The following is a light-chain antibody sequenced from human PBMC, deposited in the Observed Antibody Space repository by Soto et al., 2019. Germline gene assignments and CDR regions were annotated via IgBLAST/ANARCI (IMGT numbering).Light chain of an antibody. CDR2: DAS. CDR3: QQYNSYSPAT. J-gene: IGKJ1*01. Sequence: DIQMTQSPSMLSASVGDRVTIACRASQSIRRWLAWYQQKPGKAPKLLIFDASTLESGVPSRFSGRGSEIEFTLTISSLQPDDFATYDCQQYNSYSPATFGQGSKVEI. CDR1: QSIRRW. V-gene: IGKV1-5*01.